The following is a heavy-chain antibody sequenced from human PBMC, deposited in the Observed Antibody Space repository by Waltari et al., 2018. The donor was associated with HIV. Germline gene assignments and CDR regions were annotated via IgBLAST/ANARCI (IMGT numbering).Heavy chain of an antibody. J-gene: IGHJ6*02. V-gene: IGHV4-61*02. CDR3: ARGYSYGFHYYYGMDV. D-gene: IGHD5-18*01. Sequence: QVQLQESGPGLVKPSQTLSLTCTVSGGSISSGSYYWSWIRQPAGKGLEWIGRIYTSGSTNYNPSLKSRVTISVDTSKNQFSLKLSSVTAADTAVYYCARGYSYGFHYYYGMDVWGQGTTVTVSS. CDR1: GGSISSGSYY. CDR2: IYTSGST.